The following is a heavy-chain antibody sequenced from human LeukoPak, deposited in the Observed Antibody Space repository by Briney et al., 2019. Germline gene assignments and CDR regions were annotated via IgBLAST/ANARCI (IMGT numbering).Heavy chain of an antibody. J-gene: IGHJ4*02. CDR2: ISSSGSTI. CDR3: ARFSPHYYDSSGYYSGDYFDY. CDR1: GFTFSSYE. Sequence: GGSLRLSCAAPGFTFSSYEMNWVRQAPGKGLEWVSYISSSGSTIYYADSVKGRFTISRDNAKNSLYLQMNSLRAEDTAVYYCARFSPHYYDSSGYYSGDYFDYWGQGTLVTVSS. V-gene: IGHV3-48*03. D-gene: IGHD3-22*01.